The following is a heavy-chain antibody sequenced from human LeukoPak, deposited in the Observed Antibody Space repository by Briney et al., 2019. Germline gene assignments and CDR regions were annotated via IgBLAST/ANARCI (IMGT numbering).Heavy chain of an antibody. CDR2: ISSSSSYI. J-gene: IGHJ6*03. Sequence: GGSLRLSCAASGFTFSSYSMNWVRQAPGKGLEWVSSISSSSSYIYYADSVKGRFTISRDNAKNSLYLQMNSLRAEDTAVYYCAKGVREPLPGYYYMDVWGKGTTVTVSS. D-gene: IGHD1-26*01. CDR3: AKGVREPLPGYYYMDV. CDR1: GFTFSSYS. V-gene: IGHV3-21*04.